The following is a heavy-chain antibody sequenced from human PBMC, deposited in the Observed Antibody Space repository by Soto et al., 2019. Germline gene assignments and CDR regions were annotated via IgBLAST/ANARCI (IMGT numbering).Heavy chain of an antibody. V-gene: IGHV4-59*01. CDR1: GGSSISYY. CDR3: ARDPVPYYYDSSGYLDYYYGMDV. CDR2: IYYSGST. D-gene: IGHD3-22*01. J-gene: IGHJ6*02. Sequence: SETLSHTCTVSGGSSISYYWSWIRQPTGKGLEWIGYIYYSGSTNYNPSLKSRVTISVDTSKNQFSLKLSSVTAADTAVYYCARDPVPYYYDSSGYLDYYYGMDVWGQGTTVTVSS.